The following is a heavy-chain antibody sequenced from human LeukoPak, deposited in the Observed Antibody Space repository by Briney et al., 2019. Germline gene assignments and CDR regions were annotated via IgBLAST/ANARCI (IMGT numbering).Heavy chain of an antibody. V-gene: IGHV4-31*03. CDR2: IYYSGST. J-gene: IGHJ1*01. D-gene: IGHD6-6*01. CDR1: GGSISSGGYY. CDR3: GRGGAARGPNSSQQ. Sequence: PSETLSLTCTVSGGSISSGGYYWSWIRQHPGKGLGWIGYIYYSGSTYYNPSLKSRVTISVDTSKNQFSLKLSSVTAADTAVYSWGRGGAARGPNSSQQWGQATLVTFSS.